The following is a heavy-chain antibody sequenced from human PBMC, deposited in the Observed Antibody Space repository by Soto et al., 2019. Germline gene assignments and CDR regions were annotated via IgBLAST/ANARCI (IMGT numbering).Heavy chain of an antibody. V-gene: IGHV1-18*01. D-gene: IGHD3-22*01. CDR1: GCMSTSYY. CDR2: ISAYNGNT. Sequence: VAAVKVFCKAAGCMSTSYYSSCGLQEPGQGVEWMGWISAYNGNTNYAQKLQGRVTMTTDTSTSTAYMELRSLRSDDTAVYYCARDRAGDSSGLNPGYWGQGTLVTLSS. CDR3: ARDRAGDSSGLNPGY. J-gene: IGHJ4*02.